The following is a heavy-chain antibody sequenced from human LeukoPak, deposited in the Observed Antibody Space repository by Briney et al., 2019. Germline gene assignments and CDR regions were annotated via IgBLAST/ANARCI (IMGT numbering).Heavy chain of an antibody. CDR3: ARGSYACSSTSCYRAWFDP. J-gene: IGHJ5*02. CDR2: MNPNSGNT. Sequence: ASVKASCKASGYTFTSYDINWVRQATGQGLEWMGWMNPNSGNTGYAQKFQGRATMTRNTSISTAYMELSSLRSEDTAVYYCARGSYACSSTSCYRAWFDPWGQGTLVTVSS. V-gene: IGHV1-8*01. D-gene: IGHD2-2*01. CDR1: GYTFTSYD.